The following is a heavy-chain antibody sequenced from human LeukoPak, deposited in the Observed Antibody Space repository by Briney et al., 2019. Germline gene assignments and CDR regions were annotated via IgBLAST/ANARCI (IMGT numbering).Heavy chain of an antibody. CDR3: ARHISALGYCSGGSCKAGIYDSSGSSDAFDI. D-gene: IGHD2-15*01. CDR1: GGSISSSSYY. V-gene: IGHV4-39*01. Sequence: SETLSLTCTVSGGSISSSSYYWGWIRQPPGKGLEWIGSIYYSGSTYYNPSLKSRVTISVDTSKNQLSLKLSSVTAADTAVYYCARHISALGYCSGGSCKAGIYDSSGSSDAFDIWGQGTMVTVSS. CDR2: IYYSGST. J-gene: IGHJ3*02.